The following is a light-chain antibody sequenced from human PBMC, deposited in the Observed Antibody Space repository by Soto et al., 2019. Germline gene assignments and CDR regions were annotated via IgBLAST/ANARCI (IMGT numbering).Light chain of an antibody. CDR3: ASWDDSLNGPV. CDR2: SNN. V-gene: IGLV1-44*01. Sequence: QSVLTQPPSAFGTPGQRVTISCSGSSSNIGTNTVNWYQHLPGTAPKLLIYSNNQRPSGVPDRFSGSKSATSASLAISGLQSEDEADYYCASWDDSLNGPVFGGGTKVTVL. J-gene: IGLJ2*01. CDR1: SSNIGTNT.